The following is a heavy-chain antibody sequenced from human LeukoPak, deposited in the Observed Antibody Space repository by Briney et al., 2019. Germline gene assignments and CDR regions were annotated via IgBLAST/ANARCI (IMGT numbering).Heavy chain of an antibody. CDR2: INPNSGGR. V-gene: IGHV1-2*02. Sequence: SVKVSCKASGYSFTGYCIHWVRQAPGQGLEWMGWINPNSGGRTYAQKFQGRVTLTKDTSITTAFMELSGLTSDDTAVYFCARDYEDGMDVWGRGTTVTVSS. J-gene: IGHJ6*02. CDR1: GYSFTGYC. D-gene: IGHD5-12*01. CDR3: ARDYEDGMDV.